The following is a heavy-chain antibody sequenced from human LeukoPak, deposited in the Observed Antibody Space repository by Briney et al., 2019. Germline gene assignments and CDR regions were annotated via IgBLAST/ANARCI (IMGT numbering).Heavy chain of an antibody. J-gene: IGHJ4*02. CDR3: ARDILTGSSGY. V-gene: IGHV3-21*01. CDR1: GFTFSSYS. D-gene: IGHD3-9*01. CDR2: ISSSSSYI. Sequence: GGSLRLSCAASGFTFSSYSMNWVRQAPGKGLELVSSISSSSSYIYYADSVKGRFNISRDNAKNSLYLQMNSLRAEDTAVYYCARDILTGSSGYWGQGTLVTVSS.